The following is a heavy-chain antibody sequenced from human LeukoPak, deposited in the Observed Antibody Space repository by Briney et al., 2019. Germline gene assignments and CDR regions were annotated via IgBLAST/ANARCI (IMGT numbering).Heavy chain of an antibody. CDR3: AREDQWEVRPFDY. Sequence: GGSLRLSCAASGFTFSDYYMSWIRQAPGKGLEWVSYISSSGSTIYYTDSVKGRFTISRDNAKNSLCLQMNSLRAEDTAVYYCAREDQWEVRPFDYWGQGTLVTVSS. V-gene: IGHV3-11*01. CDR1: GFTFSDYY. J-gene: IGHJ4*02. D-gene: IGHD1-26*01. CDR2: ISSSGSTI.